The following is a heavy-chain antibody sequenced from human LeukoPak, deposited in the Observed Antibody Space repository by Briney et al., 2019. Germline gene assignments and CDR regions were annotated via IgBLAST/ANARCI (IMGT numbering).Heavy chain of an antibody. J-gene: IGHJ4*02. CDR2: IYSSGTT. D-gene: IGHD7-27*01. V-gene: IGHV4-39*07. Sequence: KPSETLSLTCTVSGDSISSGNNYWGWIRQPPGKGLELIGSIYSSGTTYYNPSLKSRVTISIDTSKNQFSLKLSSVTAADTAVYYCASRKLGNDYWGQGTLVTVSS. CDR1: GDSISSGNNY. CDR3: ASRKLGNDY.